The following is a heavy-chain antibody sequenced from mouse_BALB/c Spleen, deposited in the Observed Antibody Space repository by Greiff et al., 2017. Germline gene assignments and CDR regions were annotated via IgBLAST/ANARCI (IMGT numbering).Heavy chain of an antibody. V-gene: IGHV5-17*02. CDR2: ISSGSSTI. Sequence: EVQGVESGGGLVQPGGSRKLSCAASGFTFSSFGMHWVRQAPEKGLEWVAYISSGSSTIYYADTVKGRFTISRDNPKNTLFLQMTSLRSEDTAMYYCARYGGNYYAMDYWGQGTSVTVSS. J-gene: IGHJ4*01. CDR3: ARYGGNYYAMDY. D-gene: IGHD2-1*01. CDR1: GFTFSSFG.